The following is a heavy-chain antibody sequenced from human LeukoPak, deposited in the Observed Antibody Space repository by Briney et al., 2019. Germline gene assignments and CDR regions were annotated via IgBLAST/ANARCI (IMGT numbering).Heavy chain of an antibody. D-gene: IGHD2-15*01. CDR2: IYYSGST. CDR1: GDSISSGNYY. CDR3: AREYRGYCSGRSCYGWFDP. J-gene: IGHJ5*02. Sequence: SETLSLTCTVSGDSISSGNYYWSWIRQHPGKGLEWIGYIYYSGSTYYNPSLKSRVTVSMDTSKNQFSLKLNSVSAADTAVYYCAREYRGYCSGRSCYGWFDPWGQGTLVXVSS. V-gene: IGHV4-31*03.